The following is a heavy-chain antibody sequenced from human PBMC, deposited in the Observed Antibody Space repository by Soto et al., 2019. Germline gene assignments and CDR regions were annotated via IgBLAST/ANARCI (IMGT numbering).Heavy chain of an antibody. CDR2: ISGSGGST. D-gene: IGHD3-3*01. J-gene: IGHJ4*02. Sequence: GGSLRLSCAASGFTFSSYAMSWVRQAPGKGLEWVSAISGSGGSTYYADSVKGRFTISRDNSKNTLYLQMNSLRAEDTAVYYCEKVPNLWPRSDIPSDQYYFDYWGQGTLVTVSS. CDR3: EKVPNLWPRSDIPSDQYYFDY. CDR1: GFTFSSYA. V-gene: IGHV3-23*01.